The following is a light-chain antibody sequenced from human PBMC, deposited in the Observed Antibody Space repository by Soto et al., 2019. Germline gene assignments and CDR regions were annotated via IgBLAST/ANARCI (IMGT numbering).Light chain of an antibody. V-gene: IGLV1-44*01. J-gene: IGLJ2*01. CDR3: AAWDDSLNAVV. CDR2: STT. CDR1: RSNIGSRT. Sequence: QSVLTQPPSASGPPGQRVTLSCSGSRSNIGSRTVNWYQHLPGTAPKLLIFSTTERPSGVPDRFSGSKSGTSASLAISGLQSEDEADYYCAAWDDSLNAVVFGGGTQLTVL.